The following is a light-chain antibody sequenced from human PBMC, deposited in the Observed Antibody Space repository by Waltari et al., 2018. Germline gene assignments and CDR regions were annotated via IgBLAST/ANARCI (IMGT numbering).Light chain of an antibody. CDR3: QQYYNTRGVT. V-gene: IGKV4-1*01. Sequence: DIVMTQSPDSLAVSLGERATINCKSSQSVLYSSNNKNYLAWYQQKPGQPPKLLIYWASTRESGVSDRVSGSGSGTDFTLTISSLQAEDVAVYYCQQYYNTRGVTCGPGTKVDIK. CDR1: QSVLYSSNNKNY. CDR2: WAS. J-gene: IGKJ3*01.